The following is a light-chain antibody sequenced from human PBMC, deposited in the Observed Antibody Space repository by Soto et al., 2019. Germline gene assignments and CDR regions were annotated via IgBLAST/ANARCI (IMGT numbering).Light chain of an antibody. Sequence: QSALTQPPSASGSPGQSGTISCTGTSSDIGGYNYVSWYQQHPGKAPKLIIYEVSKRPSGVPDPFSGSKSGNTASLTVSGLQAEDEADYYCTSYAGSNNVVFVGGTQLTVL. CDR2: EVS. V-gene: IGLV2-8*01. CDR1: SSDIGGYNY. CDR3: TSYAGSNNVV. J-gene: IGLJ3*02.